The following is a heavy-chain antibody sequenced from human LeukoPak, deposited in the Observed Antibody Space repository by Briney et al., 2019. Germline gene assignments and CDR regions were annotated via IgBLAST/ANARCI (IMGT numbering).Heavy chain of an antibody. CDR1: GFTVSSNH. J-gene: IGHJ4*02. CDR2: IYSGGST. Sequence: GGSLRLSCAASGFTVSSNHMSWVRQAPGKGLEWVSVIYSGGSTYYADSVKGRFTISRDNSKNTLYLQMNSLRAEDTAVYYCASGIGVVVTAMDYWGQGTLVTVSS. V-gene: IGHV3-53*01. CDR3: ASGIGVVVTAMDY. D-gene: IGHD2-21*02.